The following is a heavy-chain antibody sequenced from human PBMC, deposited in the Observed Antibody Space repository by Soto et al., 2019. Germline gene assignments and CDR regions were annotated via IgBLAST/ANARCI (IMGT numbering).Heavy chain of an antibody. CDR2: LNHSGIT. CDR1: GGSFSGYY. J-gene: IGHJ4*02. CDR3: ARAPHTPEDSSGYYSPYYFDY. D-gene: IGHD3-22*01. V-gene: IGHV4-34*01. Sequence: QVQLQQWGAGLLKPSETLSLTCAVYGGSFSGYYWSWIRQPPGKGLEWIGELNHSGITNYTPSLNSRFTISVDTSKKPFSLKLSAVNAADTAVYYCARAPHTPEDSSGYYSPYYFDYWGQGTLVTVSS.